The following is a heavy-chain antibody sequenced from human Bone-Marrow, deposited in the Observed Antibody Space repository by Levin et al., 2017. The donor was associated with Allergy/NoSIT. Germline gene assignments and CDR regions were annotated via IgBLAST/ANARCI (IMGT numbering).Heavy chain of an antibody. V-gene: IGHV3-30-3*01. CDR2: VSYDGTNE. D-gene: IGHD3-10*01. CDR3: ARSVSGSHYNPPYDY. J-gene: IGHJ4*02. Sequence: SCAASGFSFASYAMHWVRQVPGKGLEWVAVVSYDGTNELYADSVKGRFIISRDTSKNTLDLQMNSLRAEDTAVYYCARSVSGSHYNPPYDYWGQGTLVTGSS. CDR1: GFSFASYA.